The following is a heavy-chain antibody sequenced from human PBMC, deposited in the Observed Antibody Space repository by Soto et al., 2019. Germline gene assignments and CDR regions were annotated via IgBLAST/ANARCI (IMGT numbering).Heavy chain of an antibody. CDR1: GGSISSAGYY. Sequence: QVQLQESGPGLVKPSQTLSLTCTASGGSISSAGYYWSWIRQHPGKGLEWIGYIYYSGSTYYNPSLKSRVTXPXXXSXXQFSLKLSSVTAADTAVYYCARYGSGSYYPTTFDYWGQGTLVTVSS. CDR2: IYYSGST. CDR3: ARYGSGSYYPTTFDY. D-gene: IGHD3-10*01. V-gene: IGHV4-31*03. J-gene: IGHJ4*02.